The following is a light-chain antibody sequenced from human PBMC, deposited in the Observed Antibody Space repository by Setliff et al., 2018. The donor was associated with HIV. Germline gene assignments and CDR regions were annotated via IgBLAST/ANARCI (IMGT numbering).Light chain of an antibody. CDR2: DVS. CDR3: CSYAGSDTYV. J-gene: IGLJ1*01. CDR1: SSDVGSYNL. Sequence: QSALTQPASVSGSPGQSITISCTGTSSDVGSYNLVSWYQQHPGKAPKLMIYDVSERPSGVSNRFSGSKSGNTASLTISGLQAEDEADYYRCSYAGSDTYVFGTGTKVTVL. V-gene: IGLV2-23*02.